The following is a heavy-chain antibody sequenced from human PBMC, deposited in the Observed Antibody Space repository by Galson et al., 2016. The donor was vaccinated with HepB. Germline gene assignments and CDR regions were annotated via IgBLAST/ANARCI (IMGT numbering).Heavy chain of an antibody. D-gene: IGHD6-19*01. V-gene: IGHV2-5*02. CDR2: TYWDDDR. Sequence: PALVKPTQTLTLTCSFSGLSLSTVGVGVGWIRQTPGKALEWLAFTYWDDDRRYRPSLKSRLTITKDTSENQVVLRMTTMDPVDTGTYYCTHSRIAAYSSSFYLDYWGQGTLVTVSS. CDR1: GLSLSTVGVG. CDR3: THSRIAAYSSSFYLDY. J-gene: IGHJ4*02.